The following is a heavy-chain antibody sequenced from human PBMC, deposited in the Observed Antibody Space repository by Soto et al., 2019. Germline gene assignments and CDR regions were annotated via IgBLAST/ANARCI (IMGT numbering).Heavy chain of an antibody. V-gene: IGHV3-66*01. Sequence: EVQLVASGGGLVQHGGSLRLSCAASGFTVSSNYMSWVRQAPGEGLEWVSVIYSGGSTYYEDSVKGRFTISRDNSKNTLYRQMNSLRAEDTAVYYWARDRFVRYAFDNWGQGTIVTVSS. D-gene: IGHD2-15*01. CDR1: GFTVSSNY. CDR2: IYSGGST. CDR3: ARDRFVRYAFDN. J-gene: IGHJ3*02.